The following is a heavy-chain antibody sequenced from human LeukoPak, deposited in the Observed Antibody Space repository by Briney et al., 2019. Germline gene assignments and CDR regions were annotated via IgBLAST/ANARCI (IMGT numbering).Heavy chain of an antibody. D-gene: IGHD4-17*01. Sequence: PGGSLRLSCAASGFTFSSYGMHWVRQAPGKGLEWVAIISYDGSNKYYADSVKGRFTISRDNSKNTLYLQMNSLRAEDTAVYYCAKDLSVPYYGDYGFDYWGQGTLVTVSS. V-gene: IGHV3-30*18. CDR2: ISYDGSNK. J-gene: IGHJ4*02. CDR3: AKDLSVPYYGDYGFDY. CDR1: GFTFSSYG.